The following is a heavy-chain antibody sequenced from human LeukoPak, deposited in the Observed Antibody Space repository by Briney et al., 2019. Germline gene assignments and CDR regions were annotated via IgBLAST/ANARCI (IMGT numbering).Heavy chain of an antibody. Sequence: GASVKVSCKASGYTFTSYDINWVRQATGQGLEWMGWMNPNSGGTNYAQKFQGRVTMTRDTSISTAYMELSRLRSDDTAVYYCARNSGFKYNIDHWGQGTLVTVSS. V-gene: IGHV1-2*02. CDR1: GYTFTSYD. CDR3: ARNSGFKYNIDH. D-gene: IGHD6-19*01. J-gene: IGHJ4*02. CDR2: MNPNSGGT.